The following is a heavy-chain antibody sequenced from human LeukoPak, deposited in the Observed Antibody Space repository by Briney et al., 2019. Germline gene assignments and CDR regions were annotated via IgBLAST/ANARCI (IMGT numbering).Heavy chain of an antibody. CDR2: IYYSGST. V-gene: IGHV4-59*08. Sequence: PSETLSLTCTVSGGSISSYYWSWIRQPPGKGLEWIGYIYYSGSTNYNPSLKSRVTISVDTSKNQFSLKLSSVTASDTAVYYCARQMGSGWYYFDYWGQGTLVTVSP. J-gene: IGHJ4*02. CDR3: ARQMGSGWYYFDY. CDR1: GGSISSYY. D-gene: IGHD6-19*01.